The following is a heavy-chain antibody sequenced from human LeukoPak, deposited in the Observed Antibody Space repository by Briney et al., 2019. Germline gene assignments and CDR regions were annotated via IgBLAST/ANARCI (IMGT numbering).Heavy chain of an antibody. CDR3: AKDGNWARFED. Sequence: GGSLRLSCAASGFIFSHYGMNWVRQAPGKGLEWVSGITSRSTTYYADSVKGRYTISRDNSKNMVWLQINSPTAEDTATYYCAKDGNWARFEDWGQGTLVTVSS. V-gene: IGHV3-23*01. CDR2: ITSRSTT. J-gene: IGHJ4*02. D-gene: IGHD7-27*01. CDR1: GFIFSHYG.